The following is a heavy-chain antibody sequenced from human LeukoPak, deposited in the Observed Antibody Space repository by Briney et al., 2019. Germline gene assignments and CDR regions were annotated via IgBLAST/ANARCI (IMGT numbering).Heavy chain of an antibody. CDR1: GYTFTSYG. D-gene: IGHD2-2*02. Sequence: ASVKVSCKASGYTFTSYGISWVRQAPGQGLEWMGWTSAYNGNTNYAQKLQGRVTMTTDTSTSTAYMELRSLRSDDTAVYYCARAPPEYQLLYFGWFDPWGQGTLVTVSS. J-gene: IGHJ5*02. CDR2: TSAYNGNT. CDR3: ARAPPEYQLLYFGWFDP. V-gene: IGHV1-18*01.